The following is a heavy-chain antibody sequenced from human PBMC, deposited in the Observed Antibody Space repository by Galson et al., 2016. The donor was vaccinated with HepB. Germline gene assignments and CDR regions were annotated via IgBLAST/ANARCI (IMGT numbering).Heavy chain of an antibody. CDR3: ARTGLNWFDP. D-gene: IGHD3-10*01. J-gene: IGHJ5*02. CDR1: GFSLTSTGVG. CDR2: ISWDDNK. Sequence: PALVKPTQTLTLTCTFSGFSLTSTGVGVGWIRQPPGKALEWLALISWDDNKRYSPSLKSRLTITKDTSKNQVVLTMTNMDPVDTATYYCARTGLNWFDPWGQGTQVTVSS. V-gene: IGHV2-5*02.